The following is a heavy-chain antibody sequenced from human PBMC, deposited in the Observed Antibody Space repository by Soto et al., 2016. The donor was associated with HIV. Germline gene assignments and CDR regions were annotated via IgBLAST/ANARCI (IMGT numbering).Heavy chain of an antibody. J-gene: IGHJ1*01. D-gene: IGHD3-16*01. V-gene: IGHV3-30*04. CDR1: GFIFSNYA. Sequence: VRLVESGGGVVQPGRSLRLSCAASGFIFSNYAIHWVRQAPGKGLEWVAVISYDGSHKYFADSVKGRFTISRDNSKNMVYLQMNSLRLEDTAVYYCARDLGGWLDEYF. CDR2: ISYDGSHK. CDR3: ARDLGGWLDEYF.